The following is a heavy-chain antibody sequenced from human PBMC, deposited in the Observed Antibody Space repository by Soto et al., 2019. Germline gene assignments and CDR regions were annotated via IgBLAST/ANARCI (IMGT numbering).Heavy chain of an antibody. CDR2: IITICGTA. V-gene: IGHV1-69*12. D-gene: IGHD2-8*01. CDR1: GGTFSSYA. Sequence: QVQLVQSGAEVKKPGSSVKVSCKASGGTFSSYAISWVRQAPGQGLEWMGGIITICGTANYAQKFQGRVTITADESTSPAYMERSGLRYEDTAVYYCARASAGMAYYYGMDVWGQGTTVTVSS. J-gene: IGHJ6*02. CDR3: ARASAGMAYYYGMDV.